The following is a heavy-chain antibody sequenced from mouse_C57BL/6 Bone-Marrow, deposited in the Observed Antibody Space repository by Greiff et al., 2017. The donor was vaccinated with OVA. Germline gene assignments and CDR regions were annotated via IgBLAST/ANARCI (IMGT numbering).Heavy chain of an antibody. CDR1: GFSFNTYA. V-gene: IGHV10-1*01. Sequence: EVQLVESGGGLVQPKGSLKLSCAASGFSFNTYAMNWVRQAPGKGLEWVARIRSKSNNYATYYADSVKDRFTISRDDSESMLYLQMNNLKTEDTAMYYCVRQSYYDWYFDVWGTGTTVTVSS. J-gene: IGHJ1*03. CDR2: IRSKSNNYAT. CDR3: VRQSYYDWYFDV. D-gene: IGHD2-1*01.